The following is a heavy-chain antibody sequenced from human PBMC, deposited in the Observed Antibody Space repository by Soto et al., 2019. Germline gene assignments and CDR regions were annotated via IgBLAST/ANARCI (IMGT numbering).Heavy chain of an antibody. J-gene: IGHJ4*02. Sequence: HVQLVQSEAEVRKPGASVKVSCKASGYTFSTHVISWVRQAPGQGLQWMGWISAYNGDTNYAQKFQGRLTVTTDTSTSTAYMELENLRSDDTAVYYCAKAEDDILPAYPYYFDSWGQGTLVTVSS. V-gene: IGHV1-18*01. D-gene: IGHD3-9*01. CDR3: AKAEDDILPAYPYYFDS. CDR2: ISAYNGDT. CDR1: GYTFSTHV.